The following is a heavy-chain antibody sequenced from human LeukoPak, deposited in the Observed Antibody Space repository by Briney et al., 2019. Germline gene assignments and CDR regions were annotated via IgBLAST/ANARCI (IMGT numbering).Heavy chain of an antibody. CDR1: GFTFSSYA. CDR3: ARDGCSSTSWYVPPPY. D-gene: IGHD2-2*01. Sequence: GRSLRLSCAASGFTFSSYAMHWVRQAPGKGLEWVAVISYDGSNKYYADSVKGRFTISRDNSKNTLYLQMNSLRAEDTAVYYSARDGCSSTSWYVPPPYWGQGTLVTVSS. J-gene: IGHJ4*02. V-gene: IGHV3-30*04. CDR2: ISYDGSNK.